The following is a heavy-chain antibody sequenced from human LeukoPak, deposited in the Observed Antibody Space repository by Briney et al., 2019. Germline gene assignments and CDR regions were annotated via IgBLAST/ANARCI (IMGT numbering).Heavy chain of an antibody. CDR2: IRYDGSNK. J-gene: IGHJ5*02. V-gene: IGHV3-30*02. CDR1: GFTFSSYG. CDR3: AKDTTPPKAGFDP. D-gene: IGHD1-14*01. Sequence: GGSLRLSCAASGFTFSSYGMHWVRQAPGKGLEWVAFIRYDGSNKYYADSVKGRFTISRDNSKNTLYLQMNSLRAEDTAVYYCAKDTTPPKAGFDPWGQGTLVTVS.